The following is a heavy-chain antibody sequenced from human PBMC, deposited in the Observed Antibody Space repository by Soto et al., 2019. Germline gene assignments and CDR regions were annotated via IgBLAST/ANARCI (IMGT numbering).Heavy chain of an antibody. J-gene: IGHJ5*02. CDR3: ARGRYNWNDGEFDP. V-gene: IGHV3-7*01. CDR2: IKQDGSEK. CDR1: GFTFSSYW. Sequence: EVQLVESGGGLVQPAGSLRLSCAASGFTFSSYWMSWVRQAPGKGLEWVANIKQDGSEKYYVDSVKGRFTISRDNAKNSLYLQMNSLRAEDTAVYYCARGRYNWNDGEFDPWGQGTLVTVSS. D-gene: IGHD1-1*01.